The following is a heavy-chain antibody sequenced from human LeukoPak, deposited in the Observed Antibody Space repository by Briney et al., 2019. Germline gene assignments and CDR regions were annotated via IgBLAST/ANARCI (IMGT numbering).Heavy chain of an antibody. D-gene: IGHD5-12*01. J-gene: IGHJ4*02. V-gene: IGHV4-59*08. CDR2: ILNIGST. Sequence: PSETLSLTCTVSGGSISSCYWSWIRQPPGKGLEWIGYILNIGSTNYNPSLKSRVTISLDTSKNQFSLKLSSVTAADTAVYYCARHVTVASRGFDYWGQGTLVTVSS. CDR1: GGSISSCY. CDR3: ARHVTVASRGFDY.